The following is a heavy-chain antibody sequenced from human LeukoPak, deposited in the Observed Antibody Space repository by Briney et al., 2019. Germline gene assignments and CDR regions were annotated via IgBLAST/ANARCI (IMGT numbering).Heavy chain of an antibody. D-gene: IGHD6-19*01. Sequence: GGSLRLSCAASGFTFSSYGMHWVRQAPGKGLEWVAVISYDGSNKYYADSVKGRFTISRDNSKNTLYLQVNSLRAEDTAVYYCAKDSSGIAVAGTGYYYGMDVWGKGTTVTVSS. J-gene: IGHJ6*04. CDR2: ISYDGSNK. CDR3: AKDSSGIAVAGTGYYYGMDV. CDR1: GFTFSSYG. V-gene: IGHV3-30*18.